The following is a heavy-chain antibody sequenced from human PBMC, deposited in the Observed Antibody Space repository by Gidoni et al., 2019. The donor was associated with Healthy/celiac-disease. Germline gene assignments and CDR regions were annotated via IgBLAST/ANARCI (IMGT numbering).Heavy chain of an antibody. CDR3: ARGLYGWWYFDY. J-gene: IGHJ4*02. CDR2: IYYSGST. CDR1: GGSISSYY. D-gene: IGHD6-19*01. V-gene: IGHV4-59*01. Sequence: QVQLQESGPGLVKPSETLSLTCTVSGGSISSYYWSWIRQPPGKGLEWIGYIYYSGSTNYNPSLKSRVTISVDTSKNQFSLKLSSVTAADTAVYYCARGLYGWWYFDYWGQGTLVTVSS.